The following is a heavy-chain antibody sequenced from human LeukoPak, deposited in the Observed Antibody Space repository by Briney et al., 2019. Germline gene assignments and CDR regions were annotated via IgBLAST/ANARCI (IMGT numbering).Heavy chain of an antibody. Sequence: EASVKVSCKASGGTFSSYAISWVRQAPGQGLEWVGRIIPILGIANYAQKFQGRVTITAEKSTSTAYMELSSLRCEDTAVYFCARVAELGSTDAFDITGQGTTV. J-gene: IGHJ3*02. CDR2: IIPILGIA. V-gene: IGHV1-69*04. CDR1: GGTFSSYA. D-gene: IGHD3-16*01. CDR3: ARVAELGSTDAFDI.